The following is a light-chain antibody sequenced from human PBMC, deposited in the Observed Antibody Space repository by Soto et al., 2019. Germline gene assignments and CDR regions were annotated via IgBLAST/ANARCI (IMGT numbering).Light chain of an antibody. J-gene: IGKJ1*01. CDR2: GAS. CDR3: QQYGNSPRT. CDR1: QSVSSSY. V-gene: IGKV3-20*01. Sequence: EIALTQPPGTLSLSPGERATFSCRASQSVSSSYIAWYQQKRGQAPRRLIYGASIRATGIPDRFSGSGSGTDFTLTISRLEPEDFALYYCQQYGNSPRTFGQVTKVEIK.